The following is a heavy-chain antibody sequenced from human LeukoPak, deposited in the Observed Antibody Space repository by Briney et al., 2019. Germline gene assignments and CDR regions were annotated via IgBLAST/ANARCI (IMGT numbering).Heavy chain of an antibody. Sequence: GGSLRLSCAASGFTVSSNYMSWIRQAPGKGLEWVSYISSRGSAIYYADSVKGRFTISRDNAKNSLYLQMNSLRAEDTAVYYCARDLSANGYDGLDYWGQGTLVTVSS. CDR1: GFTVSSNY. J-gene: IGHJ4*02. D-gene: IGHD5-12*01. CDR2: ISSRGSAI. CDR3: ARDLSANGYDGLDY. V-gene: IGHV3-11*01.